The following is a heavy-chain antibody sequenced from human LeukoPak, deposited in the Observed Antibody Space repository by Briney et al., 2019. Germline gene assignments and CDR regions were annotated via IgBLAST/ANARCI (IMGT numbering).Heavy chain of an antibody. CDR3: ARFMVRGVKLRAFDI. CDR1: GGSFSGYY. V-gene: IGHV4-34*01. J-gene: IGHJ3*02. Sequence: SETLSLTCAVYGGSFSGYYWSWIRQPPGKGLEWIGEINHSGSTNYNPSLKSRVTISVDTSKNQFSLKLSSVTAADTAVYYCARFMVRGVKLRAFDIWGQGTVVTVSS. CDR2: INHSGST. D-gene: IGHD3-10*01.